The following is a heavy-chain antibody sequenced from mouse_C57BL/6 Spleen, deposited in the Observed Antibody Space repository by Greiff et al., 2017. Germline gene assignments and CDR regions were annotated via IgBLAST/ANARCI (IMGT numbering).Heavy chain of an antibody. V-gene: IGHV5-9-1*02. Sequence: EVHLVESGEGLVKPGGFLKLSCAASGFTFSSYAMSWVRQTPEKRLEWVAYISSGGDYIYYADTVKGRFTISRDNARNTLYLQMSSLKSEDTAMYYCTRGDHYDGFAYWGQGTLVTVSA. D-gene: IGHD1-2*01. CDR3: TRGDHYDGFAY. CDR2: ISSGGDYI. CDR1: GFTFSSYA. J-gene: IGHJ3*01.